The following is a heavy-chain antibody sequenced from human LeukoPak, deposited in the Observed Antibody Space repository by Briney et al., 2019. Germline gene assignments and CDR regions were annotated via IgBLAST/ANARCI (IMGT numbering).Heavy chain of an antibody. CDR1: GGSISSYY. J-gene: IGHJ5*02. D-gene: IGHD4/OR15-4a*01. Sequence: SETLSLTCTVSGGSISSYYWSWIRQPPGKGLEWIGYIYYSGSTNYNPSLKSRVTISVDTSKNQFSLKLSSVTAADTAVYYCARAPGVLDWFDPWGQGTLVTVSS. CDR3: ARAPGVLDWFDP. V-gene: IGHV4-59*01. CDR2: IYYSGST.